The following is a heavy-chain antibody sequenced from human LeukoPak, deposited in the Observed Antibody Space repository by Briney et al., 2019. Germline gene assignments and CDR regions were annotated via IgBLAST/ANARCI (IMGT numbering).Heavy chain of an antibody. V-gene: IGHV3-15*01. D-gene: IGHD6-19*01. CDR2: IKSKTDGGTT. J-gene: IGHJ6*03. CDR1: GFTFSNAW. Sequence: GGSLRLSCAASGFTFSNAWMSWVRQAPGKGLEWVGRIKSKTDGGTTDYAAPVKGRFTISRDDSKNTLYLQMNSLKTEGTAVYYCTTENRYSSGWYSFAYYYMDVWGKGTTVTVSS. CDR3: TTENRYSSGWYSFAYYYMDV.